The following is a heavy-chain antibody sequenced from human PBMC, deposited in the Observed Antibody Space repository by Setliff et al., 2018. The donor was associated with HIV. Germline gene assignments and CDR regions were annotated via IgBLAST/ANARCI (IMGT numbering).Heavy chain of an antibody. V-gene: IGHV1-18*01. CDR3: ARVGPFAFDSSGYAEF. D-gene: IGHD3-22*01. CDR1: GYTFTSYG. CDR2: ISAYHGNT. J-gene: IGHJ4*02. Sequence: ASVKVSCKASGYTFTSYGITWVRQAPGQGLEWMGWISAYHGNTNYAQKLQGRVTMTTDTSTSTADMELRSLRSDDTAVYYCARVGPFAFDSSGYAEFWGQGTLVTVSS.